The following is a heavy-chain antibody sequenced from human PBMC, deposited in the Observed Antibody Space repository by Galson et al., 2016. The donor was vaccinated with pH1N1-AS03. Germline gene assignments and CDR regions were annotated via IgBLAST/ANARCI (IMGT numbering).Heavy chain of an antibody. D-gene: IGHD6-25*01. CDR2: IDWDDGK. CDR1: GFSLNTGGMC. Sequence: PALVKPTQTLTLTCTFSGFSLNTGGMCVSWVRQPPGKALEWLGLIDWDDGKYYNSSLETRLNISKDTSKNQVVLTMTNMDPVDTATYYCARHIGTAAGSLYYGMDVWGQGTTVTVSS. V-gene: IGHV2-70*20. J-gene: IGHJ6*02. CDR3: ARHIGTAAGSLYYGMDV.